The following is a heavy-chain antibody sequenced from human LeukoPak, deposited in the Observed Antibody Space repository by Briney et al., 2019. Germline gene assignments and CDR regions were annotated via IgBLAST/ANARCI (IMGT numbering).Heavy chain of an antibody. V-gene: IGHV1-58*01. CDR3: AADPTDPILTGYWLDY. CDR1: GFTFTSSA. Sequence: SVNVSCQASGFTFTSSAVQWVRQARGQRLAWIGWIVVGSGNTNYAQKFQERVTITRDMHTSTAYIELSSLRSEDTGVYYCAADPTDPILTGYWLDYGGQGSLVTVSS. J-gene: IGHJ4*02. CDR2: IVVGSGNT. D-gene: IGHD3-9*01.